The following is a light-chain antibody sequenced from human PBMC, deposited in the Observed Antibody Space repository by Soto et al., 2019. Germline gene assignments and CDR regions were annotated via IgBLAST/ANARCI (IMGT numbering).Light chain of an antibody. V-gene: IGKV2-28*01. CDR1: QSLLHSNGYNY. CDR2: LGS. Sequence: DIVMTQSPLSLPVTPGEPASISCRSSQSLLHSNGYNYLDWYLQKPGQSPQLLIYLGSNRASGVPDRLSGSGSGIDITLKISKVEAEDVGVYYCMQALQTPITFGQGTRLEIK. J-gene: IGKJ5*01. CDR3: MQALQTPIT.